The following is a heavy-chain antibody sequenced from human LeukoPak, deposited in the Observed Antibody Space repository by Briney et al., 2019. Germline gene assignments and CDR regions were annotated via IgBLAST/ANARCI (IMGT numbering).Heavy chain of an antibody. CDR2: LYYTGST. V-gene: IGHV4-59*01. J-gene: IGHJ4*02. Sequence: SETLSLTCTVSGGSTSSSYWSWMRQPPGKGLEWIGYLYYTGSTNYNPSLKSRVTISVDRSKNQFSLKLSSVTAADTAIYYCARGPGRVGGDNWGQGTLVTVSS. CDR1: GGSTSSSY. D-gene: IGHD3-16*01. CDR3: ARGPGRVGGDN.